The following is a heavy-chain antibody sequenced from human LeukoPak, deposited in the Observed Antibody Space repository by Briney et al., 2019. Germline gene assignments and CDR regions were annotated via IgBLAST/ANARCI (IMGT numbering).Heavy chain of an antibody. CDR1: ESIVSGNY. Sequence: GGSLRLSCAASESIVSGNYMTWVRQAPGKGLEWVGRIRNKANSYSTEYAASVKGRFTISRDDSKNSVYLQMNSLKTEDTAVYCCARGGSWAPLDVWGQGTTVTVSS. CDR2: IRNKANSYST. V-gene: IGHV3-72*01. D-gene: IGHD3-16*01. J-gene: IGHJ6*02. CDR3: ARGGSWAPLDV.